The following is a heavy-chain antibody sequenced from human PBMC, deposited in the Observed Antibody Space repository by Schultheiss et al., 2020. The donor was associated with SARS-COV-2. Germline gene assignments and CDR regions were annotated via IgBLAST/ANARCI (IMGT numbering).Heavy chain of an antibody. J-gene: IGHJ4*02. V-gene: IGHV3-20*04. CDR3: ARSSHYGDYSFDY. CDR2: INWNGGST. Sequence: GGSLRLSCAASGFTFSSYAMHWVRQAPGKGLEWVSGINWNGGSTGYADSVKGRFTISRDNAKNSLYLQMNSLRAEDTAVYYCARSSHYGDYSFDYWGQGTLVTVSS. CDR1: GFTFSSYA. D-gene: IGHD4-17*01.